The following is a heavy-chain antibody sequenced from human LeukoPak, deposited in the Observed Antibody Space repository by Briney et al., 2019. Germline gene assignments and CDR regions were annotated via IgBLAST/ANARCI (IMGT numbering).Heavy chain of an antibody. Sequence: GGSLRLSCAASGFTFSSYSMNWVRQAPGKGLEWVSYISSSSSTIYYADSVKGRFTISRDNAKNSLYLQMNSLRAEDTAVYYCARDVVVPAATFNWFDPWGQGTLVTVS. CDR1: GFTFSSYS. CDR2: ISSSSSTI. J-gene: IGHJ5*02. V-gene: IGHV3-48*01. CDR3: ARDVVVPAATFNWFDP. D-gene: IGHD2-2*01.